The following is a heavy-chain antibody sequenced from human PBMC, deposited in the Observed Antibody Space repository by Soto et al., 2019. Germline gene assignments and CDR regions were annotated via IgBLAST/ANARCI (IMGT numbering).Heavy chain of an antibody. CDR1: GFTFSSHG. V-gene: IGHV3-33*01. Sequence: QVQLMESGGGVVQPGRSLRLSCAASGFTFSSHGMHWVRQAPGKGLEWVAVIWYDGSNRYYADSVKGRFTISRDNSKIPLYLQMNSLRDEDTVVYYGARERGVVVAATRYFDYWGQGTLVTVSS. D-gene: IGHD2-15*01. J-gene: IGHJ4*02. CDR2: IWYDGSNR. CDR3: ARERGVVVAATRYFDY.